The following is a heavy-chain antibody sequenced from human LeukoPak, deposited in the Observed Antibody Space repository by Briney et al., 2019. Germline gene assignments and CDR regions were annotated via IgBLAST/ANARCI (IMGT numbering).Heavy chain of an antibody. V-gene: IGHV5-51*01. CDR2: MYPRDSDI. CDR1: GYSFTSYW. D-gene: IGHD6-13*01. J-gene: IGHJ4*02. Sequence: GASLKISCEGSGYSFTSYWIGWVRQMPAKGLEWMAIMYPRDSDIIYSPSFQGQVTISADTSISIAYLQWSSLQASDTAMYYCARGLRAAAGSAIYYFDNWGQGTLVSVSS. CDR3: ARGLRAAAGSAIYYFDN.